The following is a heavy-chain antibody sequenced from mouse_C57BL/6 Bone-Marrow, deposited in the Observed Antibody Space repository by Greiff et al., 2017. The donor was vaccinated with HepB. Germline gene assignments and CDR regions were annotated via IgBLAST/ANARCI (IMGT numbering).Heavy chain of an antibody. V-gene: IGHV5-12*01. D-gene: IGHD1-1*01. J-gene: IGHJ1*03. CDR3: ARLPWDRGYYGSGYFDV. Sequence: EVKVVESGGGLVQPGGSLKLSCAASGFTFSDYYMYWVRQTPEKRLEWVAYISNGGGSTYYPDTVKGRFTISRDNAKNTLYLQMSRLKSEDTAMYYCARLPWDRGYYGSGYFDVWGTGTTVTVSS. CDR2: ISNGGGST. CDR1: GFTFSDYY.